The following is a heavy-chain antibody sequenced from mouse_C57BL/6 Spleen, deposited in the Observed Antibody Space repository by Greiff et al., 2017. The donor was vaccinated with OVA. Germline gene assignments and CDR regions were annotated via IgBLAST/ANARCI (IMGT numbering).Heavy chain of an antibody. CDR3: VRQGYSNLDYAMDY. CDR1: GFSFNTYA. D-gene: IGHD2-5*01. Sequence: EVKLVESGGGLVQPKGSLKLSCAASGFSFNTYAMNWVRQAPGKGLEWVARIRSKSNNYATYYADSVKDGFTISRDDSESMLYLQMNNLKTEDTAMYYCVRQGYSNLDYAMDYWGQGTSVTVSS. J-gene: IGHJ4*01. CDR2: IRSKSNNYAT. V-gene: IGHV10-1*01.